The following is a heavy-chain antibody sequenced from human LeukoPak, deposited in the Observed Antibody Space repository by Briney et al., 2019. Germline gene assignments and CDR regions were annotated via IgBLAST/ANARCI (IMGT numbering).Heavy chain of an antibody. D-gene: IGHD2-2*02. J-gene: IGHJ3*01. Sequence: GRSLRLSCAASGFSFSSYGMHWVRQAPGKGLEWVAVIWSAGRNHFYADSVRGRFTISRDNSKSTLDLQMDSLRVEDTAVYFCAKEKGPYTAFDVWGQGTMVTVSS. V-gene: IGHV3-33*06. CDR1: GFSFSSYG. CDR2: IWSAGRNH. CDR3: AKEKGPYTAFDV.